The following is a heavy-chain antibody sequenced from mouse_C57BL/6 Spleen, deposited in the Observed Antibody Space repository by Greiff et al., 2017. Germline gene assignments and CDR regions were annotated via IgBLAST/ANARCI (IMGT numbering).Heavy chain of an antibody. V-gene: IGHV10-1*01. CDR3: VRRDYGSSCGEYFDV. CDR1: GFSFNTYA. J-gene: IGHJ1*03. CDR2: LRSKSNNYAT. D-gene: IGHD1-1*01. Sequence: EVKVVESGGGLVQPKGSLKLSCAASGFSFNTYAMNWVRQAPGKGLEWVARLRSKSNNYATYYADSVKDRFTISRDDSESMLYLQMNNLKTEDTAMYCCVRRDYGSSCGEYFDVWGTGTTVTVSS.